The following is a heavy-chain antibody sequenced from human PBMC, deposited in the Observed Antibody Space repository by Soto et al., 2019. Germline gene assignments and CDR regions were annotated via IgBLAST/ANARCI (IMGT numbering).Heavy chain of an antibody. V-gene: IGHV3-15*01. Sequence: KPGGSLRLSCAASGFTFSNAWMSWVRQAPGKGLEWVGRIKSKTDGGTTDYAAPVKGRFTISRDDSKNTLYLQMNSLKTEDTAVYYCTTHEPGYSGYETFDYWGQGTLVTVSS. CDR3: TTHEPGYSGYETFDY. D-gene: IGHD5-12*01. CDR2: IKSKTDGGTT. CDR1: GFTFSNAW. J-gene: IGHJ4*02.